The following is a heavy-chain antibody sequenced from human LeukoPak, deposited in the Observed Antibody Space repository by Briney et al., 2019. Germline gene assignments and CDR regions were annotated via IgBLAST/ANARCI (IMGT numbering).Heavy chain of an antibody. CDR3: AREPRTGGYYYGSSGL. V-gene: IGHV3-48*04. CDR1: GFTFSSYS. D-gene: IGHD3-22*01. Sequence: PGGSLRLSCAASGFTFSSYSMNWVRRAPGKGLEWVSYISSSSSTIYYADSVKGRFTISRDNAKNSLYLQMNSLRAEDTAVYYCAREPRTGGYYYGSSGLWGQGTLVTVSS. J-gene: IGHJ4*02. CDR2: ISSSSSTI.